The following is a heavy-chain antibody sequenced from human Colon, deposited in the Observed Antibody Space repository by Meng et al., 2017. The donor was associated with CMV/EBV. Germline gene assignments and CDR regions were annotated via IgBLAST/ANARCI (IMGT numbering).Heavy chain of an antibody. D-gene: IGHD5-18*01. CDR1: NYTFSNYG. CDR3: ARVDTNSFTIFDY. V-gene: IGHV5-51*01. J-gene: IGHJ4*02. CDR2: IYPGDSET. Sequence: KVSCKGSNYTFSNYGIAWVRQAPGQGLEWMGIIYPGDSETRYSPSFQGQVTMSADKSIRTAYLQWSRLKSSDTAMYYCARVDTNSFTIFDYWGQGTLVTVSS.